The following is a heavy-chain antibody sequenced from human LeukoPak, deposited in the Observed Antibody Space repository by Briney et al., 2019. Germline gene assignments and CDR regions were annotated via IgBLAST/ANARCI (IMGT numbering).Heavy chain of an antibody. D-gene: IGHD2-2*02. Sequence: ASVKVSCKASGYTFTSYGISWVRQAPGQGLEWMGWIRAYNGNTNYAQKLQGRVTMTTDTSTSTAYMELRSLRSDDTAVYYCARDEAHYCSSTSCYMGNYYYYGMDVWGQGTTVTVSS. J-gene: IGHJ6*02. CDR1: GYTFTSYG. V-gene: IGHV1-18*01. CDR2: IRAYNGNT. CDR3: ARDEAHYCSSTSCYMGNYYYYGMDV.